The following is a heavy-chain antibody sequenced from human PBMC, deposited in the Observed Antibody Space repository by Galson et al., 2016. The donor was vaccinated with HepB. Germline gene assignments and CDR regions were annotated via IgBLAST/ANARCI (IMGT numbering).Heavy chain of an antibody. CDR3: ARYSNSWAPFDY. V-gene: IGHV3-23*01. CDR2: ISGSGANT. Sequence: SLRLSCAASGFTFSNYAMTWVRQAPGKGLEWVSGISGSGANTHYANAVKGRFTISRDNYNNTLYLQMNSLRAEDTALYFCARYSNSWAPFDYWGQGRLVTVSS. J-gene: IGHJ4*02. CDR1: GFTFSNYA. D-gene: IGHD6-13*01.